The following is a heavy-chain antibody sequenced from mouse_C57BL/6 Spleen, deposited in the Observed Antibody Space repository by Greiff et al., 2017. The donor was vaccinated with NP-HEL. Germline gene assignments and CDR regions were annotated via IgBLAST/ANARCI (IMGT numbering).Heavy chain of an antibody. V-gene: IGHV1-69*01. D-gene: IGHD1-1*01. CDR1: GYTFTSYW. Sequence: QVQLQQSGAELVMPGASVKLSCKASGYTFTSYWMHWVKQRPGQGLEWIGEIDPSDSYTNYNQKFKGKSTLTVDKSSSTAYMQLSSLTSEDSAVYYCAMIYYSSGNAMGYWGQGTSVTVSS. CDR3: AMIYYSSGNAMGY. CDR2: IDPSDSYT. J-gene: IGHJ4*01.